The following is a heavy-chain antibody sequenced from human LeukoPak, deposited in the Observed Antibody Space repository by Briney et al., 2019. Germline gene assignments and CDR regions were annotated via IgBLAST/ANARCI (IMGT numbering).Heavy chain of an antibody. CDR3: ARDRGDGMDV. Sequence: SETLSLTCTVSGGSVSSGSYYWSWIRQPPGKGLEWIGYIYYSGSTNYNPSLKSRVTISVDTSKNQFSLKLSSLTAADTAVYYCARDRGDGMDVWGQGTTVTDSS. V-gene: IGHV4-61*01. CDR1: GGSVSSGSYY. J-gene: IGHJ6*02. CDR2: IYYSGST.